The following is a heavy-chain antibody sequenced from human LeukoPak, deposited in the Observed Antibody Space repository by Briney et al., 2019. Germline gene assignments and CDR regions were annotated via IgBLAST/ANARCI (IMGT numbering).Heavy chain of an antibody. D-gene: IGHD6-13*01. CDR3: AKDMSSLFNDAFDI. V-gene: IGHV3-30*18. Sequence: GGSLRLSCAASGFTFRSYGMHWVRQAPGKGLEWVAVTSYDGSIKYYADSVKGRFTISRDKSKNTLYLQMNTLRVEDTAVYFCAKDMSSLFNDAFDIWGQGTMVTVSS. J-gene: IGHJ3*02. CDR2: TSYDGSIK. CDR1: GFTFRSYG.